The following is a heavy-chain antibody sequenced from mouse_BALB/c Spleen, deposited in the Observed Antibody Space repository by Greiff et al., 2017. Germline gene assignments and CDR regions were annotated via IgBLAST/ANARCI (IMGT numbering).Heavy chain of an antibody. J-gene: IGHJ1*01. CDR3: TRGRAIYYGSSYWYFDV. V-gene: IGHV1-69*02. CDR2: IYPSDSYT. CDR1: GYTFTSYW. Sequence: QVQLQQPGAELVRPGASVKLSCKASGYTFTSYWINWVKQRPGQGLEWIGNIYPSDSYTNYNQKFKDKATLTVDKSSSTAYMQLSSPTSEDSAVYYCTRGRAIYYGSSYWYFDVGGAGTTVTVSS. D-gene: IGHD1-1*01.